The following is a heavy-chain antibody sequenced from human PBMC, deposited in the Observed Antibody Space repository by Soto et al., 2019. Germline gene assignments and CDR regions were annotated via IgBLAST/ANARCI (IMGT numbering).Heavy chain of an antibody. CDR1: GFTSRSFT. CDR3: TRDASRDSSARGWFDP. Sequence: PXGSLRLSCAASGFTSRSFTMNWVRQAPGKGLEWVSTISSNSAYIYYTDALRGRFTISRDNAKNSLHLQMKSLRAEDTAVYYCTRDASRDSSARGWFDPWGPGTLVTVSS. CDR2: ISSNSAYI. V-gene: IGHV3-21*01. D-gene: IGHD6-13*01. J-gene: IGHJ5*02.